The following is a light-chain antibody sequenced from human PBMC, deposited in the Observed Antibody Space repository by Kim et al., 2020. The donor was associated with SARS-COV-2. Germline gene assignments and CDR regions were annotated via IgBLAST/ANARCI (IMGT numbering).Light chain of an antibody. Sequence: AIRITQSPSSLSASTGDRVTITCRASQGISSYLAWYQQKPGKAPKLLIYAASTLQSGVPSRFSGSGSGTDFTLTISCLQSEDFATYYWQQYYSYPLTFGGGTKV. J-gene: IGKJ4*01. V-gene: IGKV1-8*01. CDR1: QGISSY. CDR3: QQYYSYPLT. CDR2: AAS.